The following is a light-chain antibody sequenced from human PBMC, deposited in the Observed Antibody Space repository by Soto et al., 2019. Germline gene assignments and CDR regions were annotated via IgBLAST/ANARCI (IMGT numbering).Light chain of an antibody. J-gene: IGKJ5*01. CDR1: QTVSSNY. Sequence: PGERATLSYRASQTVSSNYLAWCQQRPGQAPRLLIYDASSRATGIPDRFSGSGSGTDFTLTISRLEPEDFAVYYCQQYGSSQITFGQGTRLEIK. CDR2: DAS. V-gene: IGKV3-20*01. CDR3: QQYGSSQIT.